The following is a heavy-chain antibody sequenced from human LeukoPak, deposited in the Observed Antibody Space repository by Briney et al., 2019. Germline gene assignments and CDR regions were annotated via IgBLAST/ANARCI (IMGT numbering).Heavy chain of an antibody. J-gene: IGHJ1*01. Sequence: GGSLRLSCAASGFTFSRCAMSWVRQAPGKGLEWVSTISGSGGSTYYADSVKGRFIVSRDNSKNTLYLQMNSLRAEDTAVYYCAASPYSSGWKEYFQRWGQGTLVTDSS. CDR3: AASPYSSGWKEYFQR. D-gene: IGHD6-19*01. CDR2: ISGSGGST. CDR1: GFTFSRCA. V-gene: IGHV3-23*01.